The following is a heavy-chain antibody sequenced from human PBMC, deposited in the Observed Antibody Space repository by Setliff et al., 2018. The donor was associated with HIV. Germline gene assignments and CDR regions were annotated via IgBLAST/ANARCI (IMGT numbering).Heavy chain of an antibody. V-gene: IGHV1-18*01. Sequence: SEQVPCKASGYGFSTYAIIWVRQAPGRGLEWMGWISAYDGNTNYAQNLQGRVTMTTDTSTSTAYLELRSLRFDDTAVYYCARGSLYYVDFWGQGTLVTVSS. CDR3: ARGSLYYVDF. J-gene: IGHJ4*02. CDR1: GYGFSTYA. CDR2: ISAYDGNT.